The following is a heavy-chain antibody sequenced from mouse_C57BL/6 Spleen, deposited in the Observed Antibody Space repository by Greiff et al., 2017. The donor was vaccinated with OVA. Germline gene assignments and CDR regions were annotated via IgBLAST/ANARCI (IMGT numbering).Heavy chain of an antibody. D-gene: IGHD3-2*02. J-gene: IGHJ1*03. CDR1: GYAFSSSW. V-gene: IGHV1-82*01. CDR3: ASIDSSGYVRYFDV. CDR2: IYPGDGDT. Sequence: VQLHQSGPELVKPGASVKISCKASGYAFSSSWMNWVKQRPGKGLEWIGRIYPGDGDTNYNGKFKGKATLTADKSSSTAYMQLSSLTSEDSAVYFCASIDSSGYVRYFDVWGTGTTVTVSS.